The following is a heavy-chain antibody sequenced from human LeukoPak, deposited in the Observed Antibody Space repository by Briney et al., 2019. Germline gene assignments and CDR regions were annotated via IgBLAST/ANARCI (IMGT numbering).Heavy chain of an antibody. CDR2: INPNSGGT. Sequence: GASVKVSCKASGYTFTGHYMHWVRQAPGQGLEWMGWINPNSGGTSYAQKFQGRVTMTRDTSISTAYMELSRLRSDDTAVYYCAKDRARVGTMVDAFDMWGQGTMVTVSS. D-gene: IGHD1-1*01. CDR3: AKDRARVGTMVDAFDM. V-gene: IGHV1-2*02. J-gene: IGHJ3*02. CDR1: GYTFTGHY.